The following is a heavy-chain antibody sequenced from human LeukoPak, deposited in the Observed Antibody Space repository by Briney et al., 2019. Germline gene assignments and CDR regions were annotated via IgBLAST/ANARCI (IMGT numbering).Heavy chain of an antibody. Sequence: PGRSLRLSCAASGFTFSRYAMHWVRQAPGKGLEWVAVISYDGSNEYYADSVKGRFTISRDSSENTLYLQMNSLRVEDTAVYYCARVGYYSSGPFSYFDYWAREPWSPSPQ. CDR2: ISYDGSNE. J-gene: IGHJ4*02. CDR1: GFTFSRYA. CDR3: ARVGYYSSGPFSYFDY. D-gene: IGHD3-10*01. V-gene: IGHV3-30-3*01.